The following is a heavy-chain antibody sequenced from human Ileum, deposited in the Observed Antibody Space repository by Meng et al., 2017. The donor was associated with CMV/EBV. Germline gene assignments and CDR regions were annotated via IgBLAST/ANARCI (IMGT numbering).Heavy chain of an antibody. J-gene: IGHJ4*02. CDR3: ASPIAARPTAFDY. Sequence: SETLSLTCTVSGGAISSSNYYWGWIRQPPGKGLEWIGSIYYSGSTYYNPSLKSRVTISVDTSKNQFSLKLSSVTAADTAVYYCASPIAARPTAFDYWGQGTLVTVSS. D-gene: IGHD6-6*01. CDR1: GGAISSSNYY. CDR2: IYYSGST. V-gene: IGHV4-39*01.